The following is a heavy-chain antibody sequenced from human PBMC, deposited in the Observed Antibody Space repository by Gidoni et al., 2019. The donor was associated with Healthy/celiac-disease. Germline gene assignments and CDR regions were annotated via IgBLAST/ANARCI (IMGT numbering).Heavy chain of an antibody. Sequence: QVQLQESGPGLVKPSQTLSLPCTVSGGSISSGGYYWSWIRQHPGKGLEWIGYIYYSGSTYYNPSLKSRVTISVDTSKNQFSLKLSSVTAADTAVYYCARVSPGYCSSTSCSNNWFDPWGQGTLVTVSS. CDR3: ARVSPGYCSSTSCSNNWFDP. CDR2: IYYSGST. D-gene: IGHD2-2*01. CDR1: GGSISSGGYY. V-gene: IGHV4-31*03. J-gene: IGHJ5*02.